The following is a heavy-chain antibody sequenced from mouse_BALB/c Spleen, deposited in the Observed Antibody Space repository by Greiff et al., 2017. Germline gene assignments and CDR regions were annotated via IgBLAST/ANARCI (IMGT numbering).Heavy chain of an antibody. D-gene: IGHD2-10*02. CDR2: INSNGGST. CDR1: GFTFSSYG. Sequence: EVNVVESGGGLVQPGGSLKLSCAASGFTFSSYGMSWVRQTPDKRLELVATINSNGGSTYYPDSVKGRFTISRDNAKNTLYLQMSSLKSEDTAMYYCARDGIWYGNYAMDYWGQGTSGTVSS. V-gene: IGHV5-6-3*01. J-gene: IGHJ4*01. CDR3: ARDGIWYGNYAMDY.